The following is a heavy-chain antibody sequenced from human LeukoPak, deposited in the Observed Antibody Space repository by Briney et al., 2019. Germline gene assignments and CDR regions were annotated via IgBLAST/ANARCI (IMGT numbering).Heavy chain of an antibody. CDR1: GGTFSSYA. J-gene: IGHJ6*02. Sequence: ASVTVSCKASGGTFSSYAISWVRQAPGQGLEWMGIIDPSGGSTSYAQKFQGRVTMTRDMSTSTVYMELSSLRSEDTAVYYCARGDYGAQGYYYYGMDVWGQGTTVTVSS. CDR2: IDPSGGST. V-gene: IGHV1-46*01. CDR3: ARGDYGAQGYYYYGMDV. D-gene: IGHD4-17*01.